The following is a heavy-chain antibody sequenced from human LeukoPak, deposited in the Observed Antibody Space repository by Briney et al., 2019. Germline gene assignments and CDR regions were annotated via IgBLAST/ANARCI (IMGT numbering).Heavy chain of an antibody. CDR3: ARGASSSGLPNWFDP. V-gene: IGHV4-61*01. Sequence: SETLSLTCTVSGVSVSSGSYYWSWLRQPPGKGLEWIGYIYYSGSTNYNPSLKSRVTISVDTSKNQFSLKLSSVTAADTAVYYCARGASSSGLPNWFDPWGQGTPVTVSS. J-gene: IGHJ5*02. D-gene: IGHD6-19*01. CDR2: IYYSGST. CDR1: GVSVSSGSYY.